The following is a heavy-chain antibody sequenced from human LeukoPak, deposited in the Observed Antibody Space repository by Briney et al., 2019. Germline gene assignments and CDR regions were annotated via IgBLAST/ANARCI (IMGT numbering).Heavy chain of an antibody. Sequence: KPGASVKVSCKASGYTFTGYYMHWVRQAPGQGLEWMGWINPNSGGTNYARKFQGRVTMTRDTSISTAYMELSRLRSDDTAVYYCARYGYSGHDLSYYYYMDVWGKGTTVTVSS. CDR2: INPNSGGT. CDR1: GYTFTGYY. D-gene: IGHD5-12*01. V-gene: IGHV1-2*02. J-gene: IGHJ6*03. CDR3: ARYGYSGHDLSYYYYMDV.